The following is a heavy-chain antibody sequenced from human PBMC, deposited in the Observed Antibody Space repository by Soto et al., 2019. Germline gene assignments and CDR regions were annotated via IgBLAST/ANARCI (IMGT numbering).Heavy chain of an antibody. CDR3: ARDLNWVLDY. V-gene: IGHV3-30*03. J-gene: IGHJ4*02. Sequence: GGSLRLSCAGSGFTFSSYGMHWVRQAPGKGLEWVAVISYDGSDKYYGDSVKGRFTISRDDSKNTLYLQMNSLRAEDTAVYYCARDLNWVLDYWGQGALVTVSS. CDR1: GFTFSSYG. D-gene: IGHD3-16*01. CDR2: ISYDGSDK.